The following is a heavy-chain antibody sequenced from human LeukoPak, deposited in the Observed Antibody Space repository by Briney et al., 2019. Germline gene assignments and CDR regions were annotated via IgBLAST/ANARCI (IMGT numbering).Heavy chain of an antibody. Sequence: GGSLRLSCAASGFTFSSYSMNWVRQAPGKGLEWVSFISSSSSYIYYADSVKGRFTISRDNAKNSLYLQMNSLRAEDMALYYCAKGLKGYSYGYHYYYYMDVWGKGTTVTVSS. CDR2: ISSSSSYI. CDR3: AKGLKGYSYGYHYYYYMDV. V-gene: IGHV3-21*04. D-gene: IGHD5-18*01. J-gene: IGHJ6*03. CDR1: GFTFSSYS.